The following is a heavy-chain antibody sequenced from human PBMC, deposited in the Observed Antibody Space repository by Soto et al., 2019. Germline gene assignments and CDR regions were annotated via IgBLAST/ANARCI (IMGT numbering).Heavy chain of an antibody. V-gene: IGHV5-51*01. D-gene: IGHD3-10*01. CDR3: ARADCITPTCHHEWDS. CDR2: IYPGDSDT. CDR1: GYTFTNYW. Sequence: PGESLKISCKASGYTFTNYWIGWVRQMPGKGPEWMGVIYPGDSDTRYRPSFQGQVTISADKSISTAYLQWSGLKASDTAMYYCARADCITPTCHHEWDSWGQGTQVTVSS. J-gene: IGHJ4*02.